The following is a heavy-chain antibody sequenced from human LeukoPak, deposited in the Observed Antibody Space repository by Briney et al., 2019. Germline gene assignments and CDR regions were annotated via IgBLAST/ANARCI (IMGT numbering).Heavy chain of an antibody. CDR3: ARDPSYYYGSGTLFDY. V-gene: IGHV3-48*03. CDR1: GFTFSSYE. Sequence: GGSLRLSCAASGFTFSSYEMNWVRQAPGKGLEWVSYISSSGSTIYYADSVKGRFTISRDNAKNSLYLQMNSLRAEDTAVYYCARDPSYYYGSGTLFDYWGQGTLVTVSS. D-gene: IGHD3-10*01. CDR2: ISSSGSTI. J-gene: IGHJ4*02.